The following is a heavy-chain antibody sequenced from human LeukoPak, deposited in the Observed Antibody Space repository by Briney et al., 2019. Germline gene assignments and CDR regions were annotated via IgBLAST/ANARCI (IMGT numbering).Heavy chain of an antibody. V-gene: IGHV4-39*01. CDR1: GVSISSSSYY. Sequence: MASETLSLTCTVSGVSISSSSYYWGWIRQPPGKGLEWIGSIYYSGSAYYNPSLKSRVTISVDTSKNQFSLKLSSVTAADTAVYYCARHSYFDYWGQGTLVTVSS. J-gene: IGHJ4*02. CDR3: ARHSYFDY. CDR2: IYYSGSA.